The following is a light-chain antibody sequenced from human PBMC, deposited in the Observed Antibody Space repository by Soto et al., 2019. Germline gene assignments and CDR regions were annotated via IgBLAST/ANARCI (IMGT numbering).Light chain of an antibody. CDR1: QNVLYSSTNKNL. J-gene: IGKJ2*01. CDR2: WSS. Sequence: DIVMTQSPEYLAVSLSERATINRKSSQNVLYSSTNKNLIALYQQKPGQPPKLLIYWSSTRESGVPDRFSGSGSERDFTLTISSRQAEDVAVYYCQQYYSHPRYTFGQGTRLEIK. CDR3: QQYYSHPRYT. V-gene: IGKV4-1*01.